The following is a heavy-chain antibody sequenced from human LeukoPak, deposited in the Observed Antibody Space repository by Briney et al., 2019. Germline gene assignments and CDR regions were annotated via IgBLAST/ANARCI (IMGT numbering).Heavy chain of an antibody. D-gene: IGHD4-17*01. Sequence: GGSLRLSCAASGFTFWIFSKHGLPHAPGKALEWVSHIRSSSRSIYYADSVKGRFAISRDDAKNSLYLQMNSLRAEDTAVYYCARDLYGDYGNNWFDPWGQGTLVTVSS. V-gene: IGHV3-21*01. J-gene: IGHJ5*02. CDR1: GFTFWIFS. CDR2: IRSSSRSI. CDR3: ARDLYGDYGNNWFDP.